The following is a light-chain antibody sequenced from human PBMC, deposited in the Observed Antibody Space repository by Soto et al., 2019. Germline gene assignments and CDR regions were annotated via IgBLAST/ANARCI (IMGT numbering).Light chain of an antibody. CDR2: GAS. J-gene: IGKJ4*01. CDR1: QSVSSH. V-gene: IGKV3-20*01. Sequence: EIVLTQSPGTLSLSPGERATLSCKASQSVSSHLACFQQRPGQAPRLLIYGASSRATGIPDRFSGSGSGTDFTLTISRLEPEDFALYYCQQYGNSPPLTGRGGTKV. CDR3: QQYGNSPPLT.